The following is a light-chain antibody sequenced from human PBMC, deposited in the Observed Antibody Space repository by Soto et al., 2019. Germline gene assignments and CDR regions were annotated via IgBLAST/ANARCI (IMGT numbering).Light chain of an antibody. J-gene: IGLJ1*01. Sequence: QSALTQPASVSGSPGQSITLSCTGTSSDVGGYNRVSWYQQHPGKAPKLIIYEVTDRPSGVSNRFSGYKSGNTASLTISGRQAEDEVEYYCSSYTNINTRACVFGTGTKLTVL. CDR2: EVT. CDR3: SSYTNINTRACV. CDR1: SSDVGGYNR. V-gene: IGLV2-14*01.